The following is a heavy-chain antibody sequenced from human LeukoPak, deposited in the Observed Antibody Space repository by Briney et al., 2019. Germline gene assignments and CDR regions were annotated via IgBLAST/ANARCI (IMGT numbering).Heavy chain of an antibody. Sequence: PGGSLRLSCVASGFTISSYEMNWVRQAPGKGLEWVSVIYSGGSTYYADSVKGRFTISRDNSKNTLYLQMNSLRAEDTAVYYCARDPKRPGGNCWGQGTLVTVSS. CDR2: IYSGGST. CDR1: GFTISSYE. J-gene: IGHJ4*02. CDR3: ARDPKRPGGNC. D-gene: IGHD3-16*01. V-gene: IGHV3-66*01.